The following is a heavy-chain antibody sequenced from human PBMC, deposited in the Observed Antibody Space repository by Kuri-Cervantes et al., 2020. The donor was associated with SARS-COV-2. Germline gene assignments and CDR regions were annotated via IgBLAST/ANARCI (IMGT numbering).Heavy chain of an antibody. CDR2: IRSKAHGGTT. J-gene: IGHJ4*02. V-gene: IGHV3-49*03. Sequence: GGSLRLSCIGSGVTFGDYAMRWFRQAPGKGLEWVGFIRSKAHGGTTEYAASVKGRFTISRDDSKSIASLQMNSLKTEDTAVYYCTREDDYIDLELGFDYWGQGTLVTVSS. CDR3: TREDDYIDLELGFDY. D-gene: IGHD4-17*01. CDR1: GVTFGDYA.